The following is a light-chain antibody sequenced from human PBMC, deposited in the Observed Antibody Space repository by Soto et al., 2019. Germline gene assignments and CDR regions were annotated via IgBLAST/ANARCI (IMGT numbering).Light chain of an antibody. CDR1: QSVGSS. V-gene: IGKV3-11*01. J-gene: IGKJ3*01. Sequence: EIVLAQSPATLSLSPGERATLSCRASQSVGSSLAWYQQKPGQAPRLLIYDASNRATDIPVRFSGSGSETDFTLTISSLEPEDFAVYHCQQRSNWPPPITFGPGTKVDVK. CDR2: DAS. CDR3: QQRSNWPPPIT.